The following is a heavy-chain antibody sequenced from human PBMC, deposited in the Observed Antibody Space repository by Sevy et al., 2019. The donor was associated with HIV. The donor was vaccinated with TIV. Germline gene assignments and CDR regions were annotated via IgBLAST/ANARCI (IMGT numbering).Heavy chain of an antibody. V-gene: IGHV3-15*01. CDR2: IKSKTDGGTI. Sequence: GGSLRLSCAASGFTFSSVWMSWVRLAPGKGLEWVGRIKSKTDGGTIDYAAPVKGRFTISREDSKNTLYLQMNSLKTEDTAVYYCITDPGYRGYDEEVINYYYYGMDVWGQGTTVTVSS. J-gene: IGHJ6*02. CDR3: ITDPGYRGYDEEVINYYYYGMDV. CDR1: GFTFSSVW. D-gene: IGHD5-12*01.